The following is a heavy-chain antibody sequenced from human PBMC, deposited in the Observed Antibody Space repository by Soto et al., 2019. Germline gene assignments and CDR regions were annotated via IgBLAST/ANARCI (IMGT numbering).Heavy chain of an antibody. V-gene: IGHV3-53*01. Sequence: GGSLRLSCAASGFTVSSNYMSWVRQAPGKGLEWVSVIYSGGSTYYADSVKGRFTISRDNSKNTLYLQMNSLRAEDTAVYYCARYYYDSSGYFYYWGKGTLVTVAS. D-gene: IGHD3-22*01. CDR1: GFTVSSNY. J-gene: IGHJ4*02. CDR3: ARYYYDSSGYFYY. CDR2: IYSGGST.